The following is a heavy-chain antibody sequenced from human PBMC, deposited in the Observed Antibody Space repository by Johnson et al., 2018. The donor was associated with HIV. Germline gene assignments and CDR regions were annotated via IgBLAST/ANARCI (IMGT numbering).Heavy chain of an antibody. CDR3: ARSKDCSGGSCPDAFDI. CDR2: INQDGSEK. J-gene: IGHJ3*02. CDR1: GFTFSSYW. Sequence: VQLVESGGGLVQPGGSLRLSCAASGFTFSSYWMSWVRQAPGKGLEWVANINQDGSEKLYVDSVKGRFTISRDNAKNSLYLQMNSLRAEDTAVYYCARSKDCSGGSCPDAFDIWGQGTMVTVSS. V-gene: IGHV3-7*03. D-gene: IGHD2-15*01.